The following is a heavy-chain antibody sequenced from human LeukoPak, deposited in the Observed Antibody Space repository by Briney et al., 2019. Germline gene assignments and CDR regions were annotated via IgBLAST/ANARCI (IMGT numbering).Heavy chain of an antibody. CDR1: GYSISSGYY. CDR3: ARLLWFGDDY. V-gene: IGHV4-38-2*02. Sequence: SEALSLTCTVSGYSISSGYYWGWIRQPPGKGLEWIGSIYHSGSTYYNPSLKSRVTISVDTSKNQFSLKLSSVTAADTAVYYCARLLWFGDDYWGRGTLVTVSS. CDR2: IYHSGST. J-gene: IGHJ4*02. D-gene: IGHD3-10*01.